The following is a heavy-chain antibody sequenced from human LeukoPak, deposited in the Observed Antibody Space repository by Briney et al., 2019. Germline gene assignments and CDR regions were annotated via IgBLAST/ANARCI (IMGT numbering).Heavy chain of an antibody. CDR2: ISSSSSYI. D-gene: IGHD6-13*01. V-gene: IGHV3-21*01. CDR1: GFTFSSYS. Sequence: GGSLRLSCAASGFTFSSYSMNWVRQAPGKGLEWVSSISSSSSYIYYADSVKGRFTISRDNAKNSLYLQMNSLRAEDTAVYYCARESIAAAEGAFDIWGQGTMVTVSS. CDR3: ARESIAAAEGAFDI. J-gene: IGHJ3*02.